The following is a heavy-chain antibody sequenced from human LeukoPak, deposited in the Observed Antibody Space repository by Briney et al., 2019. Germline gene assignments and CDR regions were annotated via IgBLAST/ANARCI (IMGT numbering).Heavy chain of an antibody. V-gene: IGHV4-59*01. D-gene: IGHD3-22*01. Sequence: SETLSLTCTVSGGSINSYYWSWIRQPPGKGLEWIGYIYYSGSTNYNPPLKSRVTISVDTSRTQFSLKLSSVTAADTALYYCASSYYYDSSGYIAVWGQGTLVTVSS. J-gene: IGHJ4*02. CDR3: ASSYYYDSSGYIAV. CDR2: IYYSGST. CDR1: GGSINSYY.